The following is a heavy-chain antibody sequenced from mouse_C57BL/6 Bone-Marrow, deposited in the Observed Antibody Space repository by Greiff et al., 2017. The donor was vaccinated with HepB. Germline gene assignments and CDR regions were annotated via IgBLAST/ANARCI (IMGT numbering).Heavy chain of an antibody. V-gene: IGHV1-19*01. D-gene: IGHD2-5*01. J-gene: IGHJ4*01. CDR2: INPYNGGT. CDR3: ARGKYSNYVFYAMDY. Sequence: VQLQQSGPVLVKPGASVKMSCKASGYTFTDYYMNWVKQSHGKSLEWIGVINPYNGGTSYNQKFKGKATLTVDKSSSTAYMELNSLTSEDSAVYYCARGKYSNYVFYAMDYWGQGTSVTVSS. CDR1: GYTFTDYY.